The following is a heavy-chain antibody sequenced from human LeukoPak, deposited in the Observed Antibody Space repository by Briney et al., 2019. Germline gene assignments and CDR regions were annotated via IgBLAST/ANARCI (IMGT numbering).Heavy chain of an antibody. CDR2: IWYDGINK. Sequence: GRSLRLSCAASGFTFSRYGMHWVRQAPGKGLEWVAVIWYDGINKYYADSVKGRFTISRDNSKNTLYLQMNSLRAGDTAVYYCARNYDSSGFHVFDIWGQGTMVTVSS. J-gene: IGHJ3*02. V-gene: IGHV3-33*01. CDR3: ARNYDSSGFHVFDI. CDR1: GFTFSRYG. D-gene: IGHD3-22*01.